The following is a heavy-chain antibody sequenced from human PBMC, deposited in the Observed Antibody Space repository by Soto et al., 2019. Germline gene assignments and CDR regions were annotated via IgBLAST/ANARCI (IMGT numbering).Heavy chain of an antibody. J-gene: IGHJ4*02. CDR2: INGDGTGL. D-gene: IGHD6-19*01. CDR1: GFTISSLW. Sequence: PGGSLRLSCAASGFTISSLWMHWVRQVPGKGLVWVSRINGDGTGLKYADSVKGRFTISRDNAKNTVYLQMNSLRPEDTALYYCAKRAGRVYHYFDYWGQGTLVTVSS. CDR3: AKRAGRVYHYFDY. V-gene: IGHV3-74*03.